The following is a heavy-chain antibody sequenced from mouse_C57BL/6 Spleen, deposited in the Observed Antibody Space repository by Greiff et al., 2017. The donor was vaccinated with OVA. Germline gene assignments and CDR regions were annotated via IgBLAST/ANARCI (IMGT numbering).Heavy chain of an antibody. CDR3: ARRYGTTLYYAMDY. D-gene: IGHD2-1*01. CDR1: GYAFSSYW. Sequence: QVQLQQSGAELVKPGASVKISCKASGYAFSSYWMNWVKQRHGKGLEWIGQIYPGDGDTNYNGKFKGKATLTADKSSSTAYMQLSSLTSEDSAVYFCARRYGTTLYYAMDYWGQGTSVTVSS. V-gene: IGHV1-80*01. CDR2: IYPGDGDT. J-gene: IGHJ4*01.